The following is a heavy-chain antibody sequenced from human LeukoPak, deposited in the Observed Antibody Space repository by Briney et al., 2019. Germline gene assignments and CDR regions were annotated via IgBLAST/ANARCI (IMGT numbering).Heavy chain of an antibody. D-gene: IGHD1-1*01. Sequence: ASVKVSCKASGYTFTSYAMHWVRQAPGQRPEWMGWINVGNGDTKYSQKFQGRVTIASDTSASTAYMDLSSLRSEDTALYYCARDRGGTGDFDYWGQGTLVTVSS. CDR3: ARDRGGTGDFDY. CDR1: GYTFTSYA. V-gene: IGHV1-3*01. J-gene: IGHJ4*02. CDR2: INVGNGDT.